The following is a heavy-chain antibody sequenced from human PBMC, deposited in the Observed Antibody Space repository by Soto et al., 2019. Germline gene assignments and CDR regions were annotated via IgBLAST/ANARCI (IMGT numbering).Heavy chain of an antibody. Sequence: SVKVSCKASGFTFTSSAVQWVRQARGQRLEWIGWIVVGSGNTNNAQKFQERVTINRDKSTRTAYMELSSLRSEDTAVYYCAAVPAQGAIGTWYYYYRMDVCRQGTTVTVSS. J-gene: IGHJ6*02. CDR3: AAVPAQGAIGTWYYYYRMDV. CDR1: GFTFTSSA. V-gene: IGHV1-58*01. CDR2: IVVGSGNT. D-gene: IGHD1-26*01.